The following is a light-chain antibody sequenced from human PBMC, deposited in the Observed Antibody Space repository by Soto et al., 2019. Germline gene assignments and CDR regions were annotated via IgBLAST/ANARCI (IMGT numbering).Light chain of an antibody. Sequence: QSALPQPPSVSGSPGQTITIPCTGTSRYVGSYDLVSWYPQPPRKAPRPIIYEVTKRPPGVSTRFSGSKSGSTASMTFSGLQAEDEADYFCCSYAGVSTFVFGNGTKVTVL. CDR3: CSYAGVSTFV. CDR1: SRYVGSYDL. J-gene: IGLJ1*01. V-gene: IGLV2-23*02. CDR2: EVT.